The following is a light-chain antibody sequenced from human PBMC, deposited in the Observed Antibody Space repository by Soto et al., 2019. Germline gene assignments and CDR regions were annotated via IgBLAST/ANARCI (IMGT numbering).Light chain of an antibody. V-gene: IGKV3-11*01. Sequence: EIVLTQSPATLSLSPGERATLSCRASQSISRYLAWYQQKPGQPPRLLIYDASNRATGIPARFSGSGSGTDFTLTISSLEPEDFAVYYCQQRSNWPPVLTFGGGTKVEIK. CDR3: QQRSNWPPVLT. J-gene: IGKJ4*01. CDR1: QSISRY. CDR2: DAS.